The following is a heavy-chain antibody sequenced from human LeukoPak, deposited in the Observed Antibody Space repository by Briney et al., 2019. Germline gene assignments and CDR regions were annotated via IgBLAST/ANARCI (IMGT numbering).Heavy chain of an antibody. CDR1: GFTFSNYW. V-gene: IGHV3-7*01. CDR3: ARVLLERPGIDSFDI. D-gene: IGHD1-1*01. J-gene: IGHJ3*02. CDR2: INQDGSEM. Sequence: GGSLRLSCAASGFTFSNYWMSWVRQAPGKGLEWLANINQDGSEMYYVDSVKGRFTISRDNAGNSLYLQMNSLRAEDTAVYYCARVLLERPGIDSFDIWGQGTMVTVSS.